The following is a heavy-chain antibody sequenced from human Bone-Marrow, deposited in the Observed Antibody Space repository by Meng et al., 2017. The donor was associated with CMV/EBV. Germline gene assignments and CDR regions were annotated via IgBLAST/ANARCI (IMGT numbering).Heavy chain of an antibody. D-gene: IGHD2-2*01. J-gene: IGHJ6*02. CDR2: ISSSGSTI. Sequence: GESLKISCAASGFTFSDYYMSWIRQAPGKGLEWVSYISSSGSTIYYADSVKGRFTISRDNAKNSLYLQMNSLRAEDTAVYYCARFLVPAAISYYYGMDVWGQGTTVTVSS. V-gene: IGHV3-11*04. CDR3: ARFLVPAAISYYYGMDV. CDR1: GFTFSDYY.